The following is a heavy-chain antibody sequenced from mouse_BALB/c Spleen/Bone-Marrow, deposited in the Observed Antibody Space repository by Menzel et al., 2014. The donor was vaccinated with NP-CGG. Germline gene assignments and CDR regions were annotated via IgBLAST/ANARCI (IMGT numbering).Heavy chain of an antibody. V-gene: IGHV3-2*02. J-gene: IGHJ3*01. Sequence: VQLKESGPGLVKPSQSPSLTCTVTGYSITSDYAWNWIRQFPGNKLEWMGYISYSGFTSYNPSLKSRISITRDTSKNQFFLQLNSVTTEDTATYYCSRDYRYDTWFSYWGQGTLVTVSA. CDR3: SRDYRYDTWFSY. CDR1: GYSITSDYA. D-gene: IGHD2-14*01. CDR2: ISYSGFT.